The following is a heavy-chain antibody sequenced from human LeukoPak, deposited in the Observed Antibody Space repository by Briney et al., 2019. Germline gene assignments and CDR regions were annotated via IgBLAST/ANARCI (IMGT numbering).Heavy chain of an antibody. D-gene: IGHD6-19*01. CDR1: GGTFSSYA. V-gene: IGHV1-69*13. CDR3: ARGRPRKSSGWYFGY. J-gene: IGHJ4*02. Sequence: SVKVSCKASGGTFSSYAISLVRQAPGQGLEWMGGIIPIFGTANYAQKFQGRVTITADESTSTAYMELSSLRSEDTAVYYCARGRPRKSSGWYFGYWGQGTLVTVSS. CDR2: IIPIFGTA.